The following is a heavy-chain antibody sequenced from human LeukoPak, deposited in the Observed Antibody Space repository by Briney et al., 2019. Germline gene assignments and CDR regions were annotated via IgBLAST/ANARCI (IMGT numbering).Heavy chain of an antibody. J-gene: IGHJ6*03. V-gene: IGHV3-64*01. CDR2: ITSDGGTT. CDR1: GFTFKNYA. D-gene: IGHD2/OR15-2a*01. Sequence: PGGSLRLSCAASGFTFKNYAMHWVRQAPGKGLEYVSAITSDGGTTYSSNSVKGRFSISRDNSKNTLYLQMGSLRAEDMAVYYCARGGLLRTFYYYYYMDVWGKGTTVTISS. CDR3: ARGGLLRTFYYYYYMDV.